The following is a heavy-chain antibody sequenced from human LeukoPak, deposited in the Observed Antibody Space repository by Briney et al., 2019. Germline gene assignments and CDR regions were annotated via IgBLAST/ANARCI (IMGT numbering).Heavy chain of an antibody. CDR1: GYTFTSSD. J-gene: IGHJ4*02. D-gene: IGHD3-22*01. CDR2: ISAYNGNT. CDR3: ARALGARITMIVVTRSPTPFDY. V-gene: IGHV1-18*01. Sequence: ASVKVSCKASGYTFTSSDINWVRQAPGQGLEWMGWISAYNGNTNYAQNLQGRVTMTTDTSTSTAYMELGSLRSDDTAVYYCARALGARITMIVVTRSPTPFDYWGQGTLVTVSS.